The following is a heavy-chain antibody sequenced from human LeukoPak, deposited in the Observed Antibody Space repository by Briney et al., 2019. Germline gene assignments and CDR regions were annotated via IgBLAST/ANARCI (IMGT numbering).Heavy chain of an antibody. V-gene: IGHV3-48*02. D-gene: IGHD2-15*01. CDR1: GLTFSTYN. CDR3: ARDRCSGGSCYFDY. Sequence: GGSLRLSCAASGLTFSTYNMNWVRQAPGKGLEWVSYIDSSNSPIYYADSVKGRFTISRDNGKNSLYLQMNSLRDEDTAVYYCARDRCSGGSCYFDYWGQGTLVTVSS. J-gene: IGHJ4*02. CDR2: IDSSNSPI.